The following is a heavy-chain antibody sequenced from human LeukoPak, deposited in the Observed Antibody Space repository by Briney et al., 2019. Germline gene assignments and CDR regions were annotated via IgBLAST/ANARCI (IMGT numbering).Heavy chain of an antibody. CDR2: ISAHNGNT. CDR1: GYTFTSYG. D-gene: IGHD5-18*01. CDR3: ARARPYSYGSKYYYYGMDV. V-gene: IGHV1-18*01. J-gene: IGHJ6*02. Sequence: ASVKVSCKASGYTFTSYGISWVRQAPGQGLEWMGWISAHNGNTNYAQKLQGRVTMTTDTSTSTAYMELRSLRSDDTAVYYCARARPYSYGSKYYYYGMDVWGQGTTVTVSS.